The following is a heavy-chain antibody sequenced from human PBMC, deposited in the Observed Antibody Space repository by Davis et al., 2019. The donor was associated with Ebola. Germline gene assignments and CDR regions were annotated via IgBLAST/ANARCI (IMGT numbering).Heavy chain of an antibody. CDR3: ARVPHYGDFDY. V-gene: IGHV4-59*01. CDR2: IYYSGST. CDR1: GGSISSYY. Sequence: MPSETLSLTCTVSGGSISSYYWSWIRQPPGKGLEWIGYIYYSGSTNYNPSLKSRVTISVDTSKNQFSLKLSSVTAADTAVYYCARVPHYGDFDYWGQGTLVTVSS. J-gene: IGHJ4*02. D-gene: IGHD4-17*01.